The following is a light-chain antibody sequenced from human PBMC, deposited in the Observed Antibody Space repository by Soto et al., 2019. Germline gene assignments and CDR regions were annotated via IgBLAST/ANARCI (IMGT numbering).Light chain of an antibody. V-gene: IGKV3-20*01. J-gene: IGKJ5*01. CDR3: QQYGNSPIT. Sequence: EVVLTQPPCTLSLSRGERATLSCRASERIYSAYLGWYQQKPGQAPRLLIYGTSSRATGIPDRFSGSGSGTDFTLTISRLEPEDFAVYYCQQYGNSPITFGQGTRLEIK. CDR1: ERIYSAY. CDR2: GTS.